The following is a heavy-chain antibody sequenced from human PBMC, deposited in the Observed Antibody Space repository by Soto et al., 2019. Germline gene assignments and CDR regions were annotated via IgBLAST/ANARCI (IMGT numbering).Heavy chain of an antibody. CDR2: ISYDGSNK. CDR1: GFAFNTYS. J-gene: IGHJ4*02. CDR3: AKVSPRGYLFDF. D-gene: IGHD6-25*01. Sequence: GGSLRLSCAASGFAFNTYSMHWGRQAPGRGLEWVAVISYDGSNKFYADSVKGRFTISRDNSKNTLYLEMNSLRGEDTAVYYCAKVSPRGYLFDFGGQGTLAAFYS. V-gene: IGHV3-30-3*01.